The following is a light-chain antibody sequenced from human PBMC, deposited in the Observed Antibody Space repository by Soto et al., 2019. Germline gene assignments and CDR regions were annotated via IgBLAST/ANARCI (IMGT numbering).Light chain of an antibody. CDR2: DAS. CDR3: LQYNGYYRT. V-gene: IGKV1-5*01. CDR1: QTISGW. J-gene: IGKJ1*01. Sequence: QINQSPSALSATVGDTVTITCRASQTISGWLAWYQQRPGKAPNLLIFDASTLESGVPSRFSGSGSGTTFTLTISSLQSDDFATYYCLQYNGYYRTFGQGTKVDI.